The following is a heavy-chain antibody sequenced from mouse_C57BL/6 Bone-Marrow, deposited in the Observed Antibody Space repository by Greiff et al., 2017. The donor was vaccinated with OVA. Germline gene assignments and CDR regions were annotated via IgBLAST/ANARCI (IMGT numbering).Heavy chain of an antibody. D-gene: IGHD2-3*01. J-gene: IGHJ3*01. CDR1: GYSFNTYA. CDR3: VWLLPWFAY. CDR2: IRSKSNNYAK. Sequence: EVKVEESGAGLVQPKASLKLSCAASGYSFNTYAMNWVRQAPGQGLEWVARIRSKSNNYAKYYADSVKDRFTISRDESESMLYLQMNNLEAEDRAMYYCVWLLPWFAYWGQGTLVTVSA. V-gene: IGHV10-1*01.